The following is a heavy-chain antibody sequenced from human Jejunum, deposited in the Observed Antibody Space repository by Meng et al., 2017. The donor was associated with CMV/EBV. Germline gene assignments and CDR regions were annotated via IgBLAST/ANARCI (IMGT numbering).Heavy chain of an antibody. CDR3: ARGRYCINSVCFDH. J-gene: IGHJ4*02. CDR1: GGYMINYY. V-gene: IGHV4-59*01. D-gene: IGHD5/OR15-5a*01. Sequence: CSVSGGYMINYYWSWIRQSPGKGLEWLGHVFHTGITNYNPSLESRLTLSVDTSKNQASLNLTSVTAADTAVYFCARGRYCINSVCFDHWGQGALVTVSS. CDR2: VFHTGIT.